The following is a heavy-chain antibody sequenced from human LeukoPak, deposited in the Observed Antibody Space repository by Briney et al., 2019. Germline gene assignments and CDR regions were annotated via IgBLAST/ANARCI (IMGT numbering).Heavy chain of an antibody. D-gene: IGHD3-22*01. J-gene: IGHJ4*02. Sequence: GGPLRLSCAASGFTFSSYGMHWVRQAPGKGLEWVAVIWYDGSNKYYADSVKGRFTISRDNSKNTLYLQMNSLRAEDTAVYYCARTDSSGWGGFDYWGQGTLVTVSS. CDR2: IWYDGSNK. CDR1: GFTFSSYG. CDR3: ARTDSSGWGGFDY. V-gene: IGHV3-33*01.